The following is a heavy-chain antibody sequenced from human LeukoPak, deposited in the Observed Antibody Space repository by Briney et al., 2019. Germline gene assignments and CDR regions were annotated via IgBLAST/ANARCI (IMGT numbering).Heavy chain of an antibody. Sequence: GASVKVSCKASGYTFTGYYMHWVRQAPGQGLEWMGWINPNSGGTNYAQKFQGRVTMTRDTSISTAYMELSSLRSDDTAVYYCARMRGYSLGYWYLDLWGRGTLVTVSS. V-gene: IGHV1-2*02. CDR1: GYTFTGYY. J-gene: IGHJ2*01. CDR2: INPNSGGT. CDR3: ARMRGYSLGYWYLDL. D-gene: IGHD5-18*01.